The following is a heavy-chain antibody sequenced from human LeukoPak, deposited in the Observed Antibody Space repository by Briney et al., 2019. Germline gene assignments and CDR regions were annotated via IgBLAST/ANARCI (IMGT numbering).Heavy chain of an antibody. J-gene: IGHJ4*02. CDR2: IYLYGTT. Sequence: SETLSLTCSVSIGSISSSKWWNWVRQSPVKGLEWIGEIYLYGTTNYNPSFTSRVTMSVDRSRNQFSLKLSSVTAADTAVYYCAGDSGIAARPFDYWGQGTLVTVSS. CDR1: IGSISSSKW. V-gene: IGHV4-4*02. D-gene: IGHD6-6*01. CDR3: AGDSGIAARPFDY.